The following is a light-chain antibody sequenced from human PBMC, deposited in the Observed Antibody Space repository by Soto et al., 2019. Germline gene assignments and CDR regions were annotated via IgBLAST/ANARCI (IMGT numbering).Light chain of an antibody. J-gene: IGKJ5*01. Sequence: DIQMTQAPSTLPASVGDRVTINCRARQSISSWLAWYQQKPGKAPKLLIYRASSLESGVPARFSGSGSGTEFTLTISSLQPEDFATYYCLQHNSYPITFGQGTRLEIK. CDR3: LQHNSYPIT. V-gene: IGKV1-5*03. CDR1: QSISSW. CDR2: RAS.